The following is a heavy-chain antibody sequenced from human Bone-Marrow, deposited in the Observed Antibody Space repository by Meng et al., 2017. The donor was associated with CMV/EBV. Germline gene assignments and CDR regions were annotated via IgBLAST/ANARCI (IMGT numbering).Heavy chain of an antibody. J-gene: IGHJ6*02. CDR1: GFTFSSYS. CDR3: ARGDGYGYAVHYYYGMDV. CDR2: ISSSSSYI. D-gene: IGHD5-18*01. Sequence: GGSLRLSCAVSGFTFSSYSMNWVRQAPGKGLEWVSSISSSSSYIYYADSVKGRFTISRDNAKNSLYLQMNSLRAEDTAVYYCARGDGYGYAVHYYYGMDVWGQGNTVTVSS. V-gene: IGHV3-21*01.